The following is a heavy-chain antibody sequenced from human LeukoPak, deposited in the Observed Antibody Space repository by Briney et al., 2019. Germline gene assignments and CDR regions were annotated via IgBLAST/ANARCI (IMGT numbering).Heavy chain of an antibody. D-gene: IGHD3-22*01. J-gene: IGHJ6*02. Sequence: GGSLRLSCAASGFTFSRYDMHWVRQVTGKGLEWVSAISTAGDTYYPGSVKGRFTISRENAKNSLYLQMNSLSAGDTAVYYCARDISGGYDGLDVWGQGTTVTVSS. CDR2: ISTAGDT. CDR1: GFTFSRYD. V-gene: IGHV3-13*01. CDR3: ARDISGGYDGLDV.